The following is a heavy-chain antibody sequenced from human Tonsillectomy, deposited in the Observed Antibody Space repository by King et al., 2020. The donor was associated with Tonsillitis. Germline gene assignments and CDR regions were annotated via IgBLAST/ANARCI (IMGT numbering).Heavy chain of an antibody. Sequence: VQLVEFGGGLVKPGGSLRLSCAASGFTFSNYNMNWVRQAPGKGLEWVSSIGSGSSYIHYTDSVKGRFTISRDNAENSLYLHMNSLRAEDTAVYYCARVGGNTDDFWSGWAYGLDVWGQGTTVTVSS. CDR3: ARVGGNTDDFWSGWAYGLDV. CDR2: IGSGSSYI. V-gene: IGHV3-21*01. D-gene: IGHD3-3*01. CDR1: GFTFSNYN. J-gene: IGHJ6*02.